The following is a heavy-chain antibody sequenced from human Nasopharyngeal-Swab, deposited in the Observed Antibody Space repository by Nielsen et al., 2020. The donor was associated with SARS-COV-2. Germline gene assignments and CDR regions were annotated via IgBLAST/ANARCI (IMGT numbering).Heavy chain of an antibody. CDR2: ISSSSSYI. Sequence: WIRQPPGKGLEWVSSISSSSSYIYYADSVKGRFTISRDNAKNSLYLQMNSLRAEGTAVYYCARGGGSYPYWGQGTLVTVSS. D-gene: IGHD1-26*01. J-gene: IGHJ4*02. V-gene: IGHV3-21*01. CDR3: ARGGGSYPY.